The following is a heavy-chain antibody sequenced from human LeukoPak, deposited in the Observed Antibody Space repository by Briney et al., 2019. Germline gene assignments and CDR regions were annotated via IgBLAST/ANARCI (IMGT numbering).Heavy chain of an antibody. D-gene: IGHD6-13*01. CDR1: GGSINNGGYY. J-gene: IGHJ5*02. V-gene: IGHV4-31*03. CDR2: IYYSGSS. Sequence: TLSLTCTVSGGSINNGGYYWSWIRQHPGKGLEWIGYIYYSGSSYYNPSLRSRVTISVDTSKNHFSLKLSSVTAADTAVYYCARAWGSSLIRPTEVWFDPWGQGTLVTVSS. CDR3: ARAWGSSLIRPTEVWFDP.